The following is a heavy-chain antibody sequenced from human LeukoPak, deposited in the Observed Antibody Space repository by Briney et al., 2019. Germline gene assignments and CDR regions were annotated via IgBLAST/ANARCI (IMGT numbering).Heavy chain of an antibody. CDR2: IYDSGST. J-gene: IGHJ3*02. V-gene: IGHV4-61*05. D-gene: IGHD3-22*01. CDR1: GGSISSSSYY. CDR3: ASLTTADAFDI. Sequence: SETLSLTCTVSGGSISSSSYYWGWIRQPPGKGLEWIGYIYDSGSTNYNPSLKSRVTISVDTSKNQFSLKVSSVTAADTAVYYCASLTTADAFDIWGQGTMVTVSS.